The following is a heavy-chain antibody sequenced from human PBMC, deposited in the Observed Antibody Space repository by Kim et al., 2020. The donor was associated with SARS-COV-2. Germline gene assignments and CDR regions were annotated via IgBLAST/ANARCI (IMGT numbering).Heavy chain of an antibody. CDR1: GDSITSGGYY. V-gene: IGHV4-31*03. CDR3: ARDDSLGGFDY. CDR2: FYYGGNT. D-gene: IGHD7-27*01. J-gene: IGHJ4*02. Sequence: SETLSLTCTVSGDSITSGGYYWNWIRQQPGKGLEWIGSFYYGGNTHYIPSLKSRLTISVDTSKNHFSLNLNSATAADTAVYYCARDDSLGGFDYWGQGILVTVSA.